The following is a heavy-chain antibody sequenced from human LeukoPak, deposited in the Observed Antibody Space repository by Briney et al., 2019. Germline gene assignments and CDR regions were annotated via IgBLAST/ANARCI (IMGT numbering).Heavy chain of an antibody. CDR3: ARQNIDQWVILGKWFDP. Sequence: GESLKISCQTSGYTFTNYWIGWVRQLPGKGLDWMAVIYCDGSKTTYSPSFQSQVTISADKSISTAYLQWSSLKASDTAMYYCARQNIDQWVILGKWFDPWGQGTLVTVSS. CDR1: GYTFTNYW. J-gene: IGHJ5*02. V-gene: IGHV5-51*01. D-gene: IGHD1-26*01. CDR2: IYCDGSKT.